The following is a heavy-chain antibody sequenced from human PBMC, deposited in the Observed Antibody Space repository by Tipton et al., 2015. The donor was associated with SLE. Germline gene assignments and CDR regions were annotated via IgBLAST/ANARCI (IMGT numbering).Heavy chain of an antibody. CDR1: GGSVSSGNYY. V-gene: IGHV4-61*01. D-gene: IGHD3-10*01. Sequence: TLSLTCTVSGGSVSSGNYYWSWIRQPPGKGLEWIGYIYYSGSTNYNPSLKSRVTISVDTSKNQFSLKLTSVTAADTSVYYCARGLWFGELSGAPLPDYWGQGTLVTVSS. J-gene: IGHJ4*02. CDR3: ARGLWFGELSGAPLPDY. CDR2: IYYSGST.